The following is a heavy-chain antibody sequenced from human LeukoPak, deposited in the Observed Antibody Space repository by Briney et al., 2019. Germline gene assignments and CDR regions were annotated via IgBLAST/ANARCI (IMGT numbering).Heavy chain of an antibody. V-gene: IGHV3-23*01. D-gene: IGHD3-16*01. CDR2: ISGSGGST. CDR1: GFTFSSYA. J-gene: IGHJ4*02. CDR3: AKDGKRKSWGSYGFDY. Sequence: GGSLRLSCAASGFTFSSYAMSWVRQAPGKGLEWVSAISGSGGSTYYADSVKGRFTISRDNSKNTLYLQMNSLRAEDTAVYYCAKDGKRKSWGSYGFDYWGQGTLVTVSS.